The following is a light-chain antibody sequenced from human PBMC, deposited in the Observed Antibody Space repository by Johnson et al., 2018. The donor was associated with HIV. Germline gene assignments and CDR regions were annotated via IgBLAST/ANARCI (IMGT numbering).Light chain of an antibody. CDR3: APWHTSLSAGGV. J-gene: IGLJ1*01. V-gene: IGLV1-51*01. CDR1: SSNIGNNY. Sequence: QSVLTQPPSVSAAPGQKVTISCSGSSSNIGNNYVSWYQQLPGTAPKLLIYDNHKRPSGIPDRFSGSKSGTSATLGITGLQTGDEADYYCAPWHTSLSAGGVFGTGTKVTVL. CDR2: DNH.